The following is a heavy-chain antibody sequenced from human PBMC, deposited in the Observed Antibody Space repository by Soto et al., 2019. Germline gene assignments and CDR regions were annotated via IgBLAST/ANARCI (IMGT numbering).Heavy chain of an antibody. J-gene: IGHJ4*02. Sequence: ASVKVSCKASGYTFTSYAIHWVRQAPGQRLEWMGWINAGNGNTKYSQKFQGRITITRDTSASTAYMELRSLRSDDTAVYYCARSYYDFWSGYYTGGFDYWGQGTLVTVSS. V-gene: IGHV1-3*01. CDR2: INAGNGNT. CDR1: GYTFTSYA. CDR3: ARSYYDFWSGYYTGGFDY. D-gene: IGHD3-3*01.